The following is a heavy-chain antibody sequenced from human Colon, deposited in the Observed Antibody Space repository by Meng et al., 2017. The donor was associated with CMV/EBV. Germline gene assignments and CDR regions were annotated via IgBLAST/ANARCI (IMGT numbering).Heavy chain of an antibody. CDR1: GGSITSSTYY. CDR2: TYYSGNT. D-gene: IGHD2-21*01. V-gene: IGHV4-39*01. CDR3: TRHIVVHYAVH. J-gene: IGHJ4*02. Sequence: SETLSLTCTVSGGSITSSTYYWGWVRQPPGKGLEYIASTYYSGNTYYNPSLKRRVTISVDTSKNQLSLKLSSVTAADTAVYYCTRHIVVHYAVHWRQGILVTVSS.